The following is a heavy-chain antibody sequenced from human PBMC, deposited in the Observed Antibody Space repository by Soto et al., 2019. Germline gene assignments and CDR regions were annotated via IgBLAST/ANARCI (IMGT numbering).Heavy chain of an antibody. Sequence: AASVKVSCKASGYTFTSYDINWVRQATGQGLEWMGWMNPNSGNTGYAQKFQGRVTMTRNTSISTAYMELSSLRSEDTAVYYCARGPRYYDILTGYYSNWFDPWGQGTLVTVSS. J-gene: IGHJ5*02. CDR1: GYTFTSYD. V-gene: IGHV1-8*01. CDR2: MNPNSGNT. CDR3: ARGPRYYDILTGYYSNWFDP. D-gene: IGHD3-9*01.